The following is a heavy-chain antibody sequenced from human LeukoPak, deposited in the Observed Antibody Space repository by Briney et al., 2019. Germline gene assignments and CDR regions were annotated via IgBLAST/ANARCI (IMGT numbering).Heavy chain of an antibody. V-gene: IGHV1-2*02. CDR3: ARDPQQLVTYYYYYYMDV. Sequence: ASVKVSCKASGYTFTGYYMHWVRQAPGQGLEWMGWINPNSGGTNYAQKFQGRVTMTRDTSISTAYMELSRLRSDDTAVYYCARDPQQLVTYYYYYYMDVWGKGTTVTVSS. CDR2: INPNSGGT. CDR1: GYTFTGYY. J-gene: IGHJ6*03. D-gene: IGHD6-13*01.